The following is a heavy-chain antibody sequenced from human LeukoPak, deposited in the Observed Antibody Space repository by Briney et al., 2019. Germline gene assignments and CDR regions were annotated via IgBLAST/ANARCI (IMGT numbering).Heavy chain of an antibody. Sequence: SVKVSCKASGGTFSSYTISWVRQAPGQGLEWMERIIPILGMANYAQKFQGRVTITADKSTSTAYMELSSLRSEDTAVYYCVGEAYYDSSASYYFDYWGPGTLVTVPS. CDR2: IIPILGMA. CDR3: VGEAYYDSSASYYFDY. CDR1: GGTFSSYT. J-gene: IGHJ4*02. V-gene: IGHV1-69*02. D-gene: IGHD3-22*01.